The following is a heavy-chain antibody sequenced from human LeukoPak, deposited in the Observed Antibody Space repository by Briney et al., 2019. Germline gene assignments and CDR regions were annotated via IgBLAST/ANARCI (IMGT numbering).Heavy chain of an antibody. V-gene: IGHV4-59*12. Sequence: SETLSLTCTVSGGSISSYYWSWIRQPPGKGLEWIGYIYYSGNTNYNPSLTGRVTISVDTSKNQFSLKLSSVTAADTAVYYCARGKQQLHWFDPWGQGTLVTV. CDR2: IYYSGNT. J-gene: IGHJ5*02. CDR1: GGSISSYY. D-gene: IGHD6-13*01. CDR3: ARGKQQLHWFDP.